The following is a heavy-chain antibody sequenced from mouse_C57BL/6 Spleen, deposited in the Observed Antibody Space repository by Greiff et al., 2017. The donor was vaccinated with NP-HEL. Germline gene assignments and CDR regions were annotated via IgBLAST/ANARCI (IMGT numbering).Heavy chain of an antibody. CDR3: ARAIYYDYYWYFDV. D-gene: IGHD2-4*01. V-gene: IGHV1-55*01. J-gene: IGHJ1*03. CDR2: IYPGSGST. Sequence: VQLQQPGAELVKPGASVKMSCKASGYTFTSYWITWVKQRPGQGLEWIGDIYPGSGSTNYNEKFKSKATLTVDTSSSTAYMQLSSLTTEDSAVYYCARAIYYDYYWYFDVWGTVTTVTVSS. CDR1: GYTFTSYW.